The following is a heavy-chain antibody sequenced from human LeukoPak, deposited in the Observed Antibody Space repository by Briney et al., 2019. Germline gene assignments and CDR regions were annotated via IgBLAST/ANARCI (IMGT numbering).Heavy chain of an antibody. CDR2: ISYDGSNK. CDR3: ARGSRRHIVVVTATLDY. D-gene: IGHD2-21*02. V-gene: IGHV3-30-3*01. J-gene: IGHJ4*02. Sequence: GGSLRLSCAASGFTFSSYAMHWVRQAPGKGLEWVAVISYDGSNKYYADSVKGRFTISRDNSKNTLYLQMNSLRAEDTAVYYCARGSRRHIVVVTATLDYWGQGTLVTVSS. CDR1: GFTFSSYA.